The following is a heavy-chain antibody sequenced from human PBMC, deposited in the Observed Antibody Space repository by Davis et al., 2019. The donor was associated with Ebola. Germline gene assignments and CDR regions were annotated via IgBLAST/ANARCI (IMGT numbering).Heavy chain of an antibody. V-gene: IGHV6-1*01. D-gene: IGHD5-18*01. Sequence: HSQTLSLTCAISGDSVSSAGWNWIRQSPSRGLEWLGRTYYNSKWYNDYAVSVKSRITISPDTSKNQFSLQLNSVTPEDTALYYCARGWLRTGMDVWGEGTTVTVSS. J-gene: IGHJ6*03. CDR2: TYYNSKWYN. CDR1: GDSVSSAG. CDR3: ARGWLRTGMDV.